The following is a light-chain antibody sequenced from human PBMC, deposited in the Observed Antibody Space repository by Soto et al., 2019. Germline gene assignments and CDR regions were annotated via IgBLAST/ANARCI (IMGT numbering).Light chain of an antibody. J-gene: IGKJ1*01. CDR2: GAS. CDR3: QQYGSSGS. V-gene: IGKV3-20*01. Sequence: EIVMTQSPATLSVSPGERATLSCRASQSLSSNLAWYQQKPGQAPRLLIYGASSRDTGIPDRFSGSGSGTDFTLTISRLEPEDFAVYYCQQYGSSGSFGQGTKVDIK. CDR1: QSLSSN.